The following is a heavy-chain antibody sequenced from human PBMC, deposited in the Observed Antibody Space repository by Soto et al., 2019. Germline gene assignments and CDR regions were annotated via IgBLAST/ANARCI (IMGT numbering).Heavy chain of an antibody. J-gene: IGHJ1*01. CDR1: GFTFRKFW. Sequence: EVQLVQSGGGLAQPGKYLRLSCAESGFTFRKFWMHWVRQVPGKGPVWVSYISSDGTTTDYADSVKGRFTISRDNAKDTLYLQMDSLRAEDTAVYYCAIQDCTNDVCLEAAVTVGGALESWGQGTLVTVSS. D-gene: IGHD2-8*01. CDR3: AIQDCTNDVCLEAAVTVGGALES. CDR2: ISSDGTTT. V-gene: IGHV3-74*01.